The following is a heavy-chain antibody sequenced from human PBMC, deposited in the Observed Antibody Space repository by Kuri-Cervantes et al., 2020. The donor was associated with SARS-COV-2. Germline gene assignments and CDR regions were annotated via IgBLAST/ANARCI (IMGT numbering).Heavy chain of an antibody. V-gene: IGHV3-7*01. D-gene: IGHD2-2*03. CDR2: IKQDGSEK. Sequence: GESLKISCAASGFTFSSYWMGWVRQAPGKGLEWVANIKQDGSEKYYVDSVKGRFTISRDNAKNSLYLQMNSLRAEDTAVYYCARDGYCSSTSCYSYYYYMDVWGKGTTVTVSS. CDR3: ARDGYCSSTSCYSYYYYMDV. J-gene: IGHJ6*03. CDR1: GFTFSSYW.